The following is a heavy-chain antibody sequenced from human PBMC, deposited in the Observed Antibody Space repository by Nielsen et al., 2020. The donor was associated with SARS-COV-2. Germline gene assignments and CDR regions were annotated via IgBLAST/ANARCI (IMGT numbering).Heavy chain of an antibody. J-gene: IGHJ6*02. CDR3: ARGGDTSLVPYFNGLDV. CDR2: ISAFNGNT. D-gene: IGHD5-18*01. Sequence: ASVKVSCKASGYTFISYGISWVRQAPGQGLEWMGWISAFNGNTNYAQKLQGRVTMTTDTSTSTAYVELRSLSSDDTAVYYCARGGDTSLVPYFNGLDVWGQGTTVTVSS. V-gene: IGHV1-18*04. CDR1: GYTFISYG.